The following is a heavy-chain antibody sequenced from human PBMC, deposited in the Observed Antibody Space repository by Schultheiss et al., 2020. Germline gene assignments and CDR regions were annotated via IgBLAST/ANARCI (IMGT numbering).Heavy chain of an antibody. CDR1: GGSFSGYY. CDR2: INHSGST. J-gene: IGHJ5*02. Sequence: SETLSLTCTVYGGSFSGYYWSWIRQPPGKGLEWIGQINHSGSTTYNPSLKSRVTISVDTSKNQFSLKLSSVTAADTAVYYCARGPMTLLDPWGQGTLVTVSS. V-gene: IGHV4-34*01. D-gene: IGHD3-22*01. CDR3: ARGPMTLLDP.